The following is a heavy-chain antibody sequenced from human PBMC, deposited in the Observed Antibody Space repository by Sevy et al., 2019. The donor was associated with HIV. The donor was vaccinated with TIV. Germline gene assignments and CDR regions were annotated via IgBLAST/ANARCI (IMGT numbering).Heavy chain of an antibody. CDR3: ARALAAAASY. CDR2: VKQDGSEK. Sequence: GGSLRLSCAASGFTFSSYWMNWVRQAPGKGLEWVANVKQDGSEKHYVDSVKGRFTISRDNAKNSMHLQMNSLRAEDTAGYYCARALAAAASYWGQGTLVTVSS. CDR1: GFTFSSYW. J-gene: IGHJ4*02. V-gene: IGHV3-7*01. D-gene: IGHD6-25*01.